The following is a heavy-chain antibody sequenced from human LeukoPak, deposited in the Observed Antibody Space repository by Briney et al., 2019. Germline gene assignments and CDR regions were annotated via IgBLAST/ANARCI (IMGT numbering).Heavy chain of an antibody. D-gene: IGHD5-24*01. V-gene: IGHV3-53*05. CDR1: GFTVSSNY. Sequence: PGGSLRLSCAASGFTVSSNYMSWVRQAPGKGLEWVSVIYSGGNTYYADSVKGRSTISRDNSKNMLYLQMNSLRAEDTAVYYCAIIMATINPYFDYWGQGTLVTVSS. J-gene: IGHJ4*02. CDR3: AIIMATINPYFDY. CDR2: IYSGGNT.